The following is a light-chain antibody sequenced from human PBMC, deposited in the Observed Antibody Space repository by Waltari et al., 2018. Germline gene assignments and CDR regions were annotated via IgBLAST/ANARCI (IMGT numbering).Light chain of an antibody. Sequence: EIVMTQSPATLSVSPGERATRSCRASQSVSSNLAWYQQKPGQAPRLLIYGASTRATGIPARFSGSGSGTEFTLTISSLQSEDFAVYYCQQYNNRWTFGQGTKVEIK. CDR1: QSVSSN. CDR2: GAS. J-gene: IGKJ1*01. V-gene: IGKV3-15*01. CDR3: QQYNNRWT.